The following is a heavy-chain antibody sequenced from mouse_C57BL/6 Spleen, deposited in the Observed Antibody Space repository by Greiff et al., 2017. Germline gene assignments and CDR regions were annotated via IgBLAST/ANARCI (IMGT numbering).Heavy chain of an antibody. CDR2: IDPSDSYT. CDR1: GYTFTSYW. V-gene: IGHV1-69*01. J-gene: IGHJ4*01. D-gene: IGHD4-1*01. CDR3: ARRRLTGTTRGDAMDD. Sequence: QVQLQQPGAELVMPGASVKLSCKASGYTFTSYWMHWVKQRPGQGLEWIGEIDPSDSYTNYNQKFKGKSTLTVDKSSSTAYMQLSSLTSEDSAVYDGARRRLTGTTRGDAMDDWGQGTSVTVSS.